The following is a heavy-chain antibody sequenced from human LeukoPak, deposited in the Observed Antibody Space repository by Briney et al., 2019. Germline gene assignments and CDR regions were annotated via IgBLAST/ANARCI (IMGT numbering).Heavy chain of an antibody. CDR1: GGSISSGGYY. Sequence: SETLSLTCTVSGGSISSGGYYWSWIRQPPGKGLEWIGYIYHSGSTYYNPSLKSRVTISVDRSKNQFSLKLSSVTAADTAVYYCARGPRYCSSTSCYKGFDYWGQGTLVTVSS. V-gene: IGHV4-30-2*01. J-gene: IGHJ4*02. D-gene: IGHD2-2*02. CDR2: IYHSGST. CDR3: ARGPRYCSSTSCYKGFDY.